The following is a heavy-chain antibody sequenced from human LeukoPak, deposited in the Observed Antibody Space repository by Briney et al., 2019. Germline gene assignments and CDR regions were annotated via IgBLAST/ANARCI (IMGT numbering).Heavy chain of an antibody. CDR3: VKDDNSGWFPPLDF. CDR1: GFTFYSYG. CDR2: INRSGDST. D-gene: IGHD6-19*01. J-gene: IGHJ4*02. V-gene: IGHV3-23*01. Sequence: GGSLRLSCAASGFTFYSYGMNWVRQAPGKGLEWVSGINRSGDSTSYADSVKGRFTISRDNSKNTLNLQMNSLRAEDTAVYYCVKDDNSGWFPPLDFWGQGTLVTVSS.